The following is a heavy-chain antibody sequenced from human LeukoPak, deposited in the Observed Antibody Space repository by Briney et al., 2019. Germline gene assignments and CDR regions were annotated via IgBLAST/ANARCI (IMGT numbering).Heavy chain of an antibody. J-gene: IGHJ4*02. Sequence: ASVKVSCKASGGTFSSYAISWVRQAPGQGLEWMGGIIPIFGTANYAQKSQGRVTITADESTSTAYMELSSLRSEDTAVYYCARGLDYGGGLDYWGQGTLVTVSS. CDR3: ARGLDYGGGLDY. D-gene: IGHD4-23*01. CDR1: GGTFSSYA. CDR2: IIPIFGTA. V-gene: IGHV1-69*13.